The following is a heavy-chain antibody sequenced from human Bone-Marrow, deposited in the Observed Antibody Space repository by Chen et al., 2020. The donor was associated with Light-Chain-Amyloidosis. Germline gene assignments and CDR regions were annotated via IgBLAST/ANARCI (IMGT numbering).Heavy chain of an antibody. D-gene: IGHD3-3*01. Sequence: EVQLLESGGGLVQPGGSLRLSCAASGFTFSSYAMSWVRQAPGKGLEWVSAISGSGGSTYYADSVKGRFTISRDNSKNTLYLRMNSLRAEDTAVYYCAKDLYYDFWSGYYGGTDYWGQGTLVTVSS. V-gene: IGHV3-23*01. CDR3: AKDLYYDFWSGYYGGTDY. CDR2: ISGSGGST. CDR1: GFTFSSYA. J-gene: IGHJ4*02.